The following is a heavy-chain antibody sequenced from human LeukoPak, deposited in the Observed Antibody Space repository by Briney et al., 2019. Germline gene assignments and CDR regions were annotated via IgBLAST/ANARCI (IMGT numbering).Heavy chain of an antibody. V-gene: IGHV3-66*01. Sequence: GGSLRLSCAASGFIVSDNYMSWVRQAPGKGLEWLAVIYGGNSTYYAASVKGRFTISRDTSNNTLYLQMNSLRAEDTAFYYCAKAELGVDTFFDYWGQGTLVTVSS. J-gene: IGHJ4*02. CDR3: AKAELGVDTFFDY. CDR1: GFIVSDNY. CDR2: IYGGNST. D-gene: IGHD3-3*01.